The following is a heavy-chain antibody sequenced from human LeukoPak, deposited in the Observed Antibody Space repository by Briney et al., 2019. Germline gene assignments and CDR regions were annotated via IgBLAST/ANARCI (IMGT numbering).Heavy chain of an antibody. CDR3: VRDADTSRGRDP. Sequence: ASVEVSCKASVYTCIKYGICWVRRPPRRGLEWVGWMSVVDDDVYYAEDLQTRVTLTAERYTITVYMELSSLRPDDTAEYYCVRDADTSRGRDPWGQGTLVKVSS. CDR2: MSVVDDDV. V-gene: IGHV1-18*01. CDR1: VYTCIKYG. J-gene: IGHJ5*02. D-gene: IGHD1-26*01.